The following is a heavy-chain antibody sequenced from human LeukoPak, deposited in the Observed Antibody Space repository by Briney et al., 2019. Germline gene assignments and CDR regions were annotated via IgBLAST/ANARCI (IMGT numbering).Heavy chain of an antibody. V-gene: IGHV3-30*18. CDR2: ISHDGSNK. J-gene: IGHJ6*02. Sequence: GGSLRLSCAASGLTMRNYDIHWVRQAPGKGLEWVAVISHDGSNKQYADSVKGRFTVSRDNSKNTVDLQMNSLRGEDTAVYYCAKDYSSSWPVNYYYYGMDVWGQGTTVTVSS. D-gene: IGHD6-13*01. CDR3: AKDYSSSWPVNYYYYGMDV. CDR1: GLTMRNYD.